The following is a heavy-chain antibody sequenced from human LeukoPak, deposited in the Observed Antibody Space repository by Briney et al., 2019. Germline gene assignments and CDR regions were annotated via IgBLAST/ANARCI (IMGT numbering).Heavy chain of an antibody. CDR3: TTDYYDYVWGSYRPDY. D-gene: IGHD3-16*02. J-gene: IGHJ4*02. Sequence: GGSLRLSCAASGFTFSNAWMSWVRQAPGKGLEWVGRIKSRTDGGTTDYAAPVKGRFTISRDDSKNTLYLQMNSLKTEDTAVYYCTTDYYDYVWGSYRPDYWGQGTLVTVSS. CDR2: IKSRTDGGTT. CDR1: GFTFSNAW. V-gene: IGHV3-15*01.